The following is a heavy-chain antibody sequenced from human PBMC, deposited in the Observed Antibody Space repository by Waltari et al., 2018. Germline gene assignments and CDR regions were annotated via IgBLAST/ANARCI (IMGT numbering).Heavy chain of an antibody. CDR2: VYSGGTT. CDR1: AFTVRHSR. V-gene: IGHV3-53*01. CDR3: ARDPLYYFDS. J-gene: IGHJ4*02. Sequence: EVQLVESGGGLVQPGGSLSLSCAASAFTVRHSRMHWVRQAPGKGLEWVSLVYSGGTTYYAGSVEGRFTISRDISTNTVYLQMNSLTAEDTAVYYCARDPLYYFDSWGQGALVTVSS.